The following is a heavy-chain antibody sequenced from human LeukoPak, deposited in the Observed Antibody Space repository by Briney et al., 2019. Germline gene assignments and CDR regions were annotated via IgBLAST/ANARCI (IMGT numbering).Heavy chain of an antibody. CDR1: GVSMSTYS. D-gene: IGHD3-10*01. V-gene: IGHV4-59*01. Sequence: SGTLSLSCTVSGVSMSTYSRSWVRQSPGKGLEWLSYIHYSGSTNINPSLKGRLSISIDTSKNQFSLKVNSVTAADTAVYYCARDIYGSGYGFFDYWGQGTLVTVSS. J-gene: IGHJ4*02. CDR3: ARDIYGSGYGFFDY. CDR2: IHYSGST.